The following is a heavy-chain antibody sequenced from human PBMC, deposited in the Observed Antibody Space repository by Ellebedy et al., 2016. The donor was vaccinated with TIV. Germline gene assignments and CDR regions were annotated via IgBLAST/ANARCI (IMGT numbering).Heavy chain of an antibody. J-gene: IGHJ4*02. V-gene: IGHV3-23*01. D-gene: IGHD2-2*01. CDR2: ISDGGGST. Sequence: GGSLRLXXAASGFASSTYGMTWVRQAPGKGLEWVASISDGGGSTYYAGSVKGRFTISRDNSKNMLYLQMNSLRAGDTAVYSCAVIVVIPAGRYFDYWGQGTLITVSS. CDR3: AVIVVIPAGRYFDY. CDR1: GFASSTYG.